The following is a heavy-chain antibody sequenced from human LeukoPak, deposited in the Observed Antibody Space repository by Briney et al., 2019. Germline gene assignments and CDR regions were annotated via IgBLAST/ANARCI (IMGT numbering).Heavy chain of an antibody. CDR1: GFTFRSYA. V-gene: IGHV3-33*01. CDR2: IWYDGSQE. Sequence: SGRSLRLSCAASGFTFRSYAMHWVRQAPGKGLEWVAVIWYDGSQEYYVDSVKGRFTISRDNSKNTLYLQMNSLRPEDTAVYYCARGIGGGDCHSCYYFDYWGQGTLVTVSS. J-gene: IGHJ4*02. CDR3: ARGIGGGDCHSCYYFDY. D-gene: IGHD2-21*02.